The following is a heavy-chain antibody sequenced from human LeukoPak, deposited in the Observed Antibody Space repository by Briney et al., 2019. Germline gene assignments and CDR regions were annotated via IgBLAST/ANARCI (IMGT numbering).Heavy chain of an antibody. J-gene: IGHJ5*02. CDR2: MSTSGGST. Sequence: GGSLRLSCAASGFTFSSYAMSWVRQAPGKGLEWVSAMSTSGGSTYYADSVKGRFTISRDNSKNTLFLQMNSLRAEDTAVYYCAKDPLNWFDPWGQGTLVTVSS. V-gene: IGHV3-23*01. CDR3: AKDPLNWFDP. CDR1: GFTFSSYA.